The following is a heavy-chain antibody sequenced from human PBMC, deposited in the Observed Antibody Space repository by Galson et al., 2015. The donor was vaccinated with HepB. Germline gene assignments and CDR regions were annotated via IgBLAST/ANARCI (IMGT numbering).Heavy chain of an antibody. CDR2: IYYSGST. CDR3: ERLVLGVSAYSSGWYYLDY. Sequence: ETLSLTCTVSGGSISSSSYYWGWIRQPPGKGLEWIGSIYYSGSTYYNPSLKSRVTISVDTSKNQFSLKLSSVTAADTAVYYCERLVLGVSAYSSGWYYLDYWGQGTLVTVSS. D-gene: IGHD6-19*01. CDR1: GGSISSSSYY. J-gene: IGHJ4*02. V-gene: IGHV4-39*01.